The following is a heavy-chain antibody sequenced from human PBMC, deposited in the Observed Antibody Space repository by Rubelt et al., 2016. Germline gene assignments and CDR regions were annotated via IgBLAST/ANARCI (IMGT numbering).Heavy chain of an antibody. J-gene: IGHJ6*02. CDR2: IIPIFGTA. D-gene: IGHD3-9*01. V-gene: IGHV1-69*06. CDR3: ASPPYDILTGYDYYYGMDV. CDR1: GGTFSSYA. Sequence: QVQLVQSGAEVKKPGSSVKVSCKASGGTFSSYAISWVRQAPGQGLEWMGGIIPIFGTANYAQKFQGRVTITAEKSTRTAYMELSSLRSEDTAVYYCASPPYDILTGYDYYYGMDVWGQGTTVTVSS.